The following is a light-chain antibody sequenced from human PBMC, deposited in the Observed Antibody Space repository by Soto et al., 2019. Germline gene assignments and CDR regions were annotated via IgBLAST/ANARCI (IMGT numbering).Light chain of an antibody. CDR3: NSYTGSSTYV. CDR2: EVS. Sequence: QSVLTQPPSVSGSPGRSVAISCTGTSSDVGSYNRVSWYQQPPGAAPKLMIYEVSNRPSGVPDRFSGSKSGNTVSLTISGLQAEDEADYYCNSYTGSSTYVFGTGTKVTVL. CDR1: SSDVGSYNR. J-gene: IGLJ1*01. V-gene: IGLV2-18*02.